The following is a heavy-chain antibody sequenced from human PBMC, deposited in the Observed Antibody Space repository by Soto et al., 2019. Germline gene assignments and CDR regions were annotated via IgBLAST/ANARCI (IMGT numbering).Heavy chain of an antibody. J-gene: IGHJ6*03. CDR2: MIPNSGNT. CDR1: GYTFTSYD. D-gene: IGHD3-3*01. Sequence: QVQLVQSGAEVKKPGASVKVYCKASGYTFTSYDINWVRQATGQVLEWKGWMIPNSGNTGYAQKIQGRVNMTRNTSIRTAYMKLTSLRSEDTAVYYCARGRGSPRRTIAIFCVFMEMRENYYYDMEVCGKRTTVTVSS. CDR3: ARGRGSPRRTIAIFCVFMEMRENYYYDMEV. V-gene: IGHV1-8*01.